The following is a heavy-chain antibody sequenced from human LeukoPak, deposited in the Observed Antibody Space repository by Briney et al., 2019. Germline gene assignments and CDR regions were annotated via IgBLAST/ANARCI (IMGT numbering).Heavy chain of an antibody. CDR2: IIPILDIA. Sequence: GASVSVSCKASVGTFSSYPISWVRQAPGQGLEWIGRIIPILDIANYAQKFQGRVTISADKSTSTAYMELSSLRSEDTAVYYCARTIPGGGGTYFDYWGQGTLVTVSS. D-gene: IGHD2-15*01. V-gene: IGHV1-69*02. CDR3: ARTIPGGGGTYFDY. CDR1: VGTFSSYP. J-gene: IGHJ4*02.